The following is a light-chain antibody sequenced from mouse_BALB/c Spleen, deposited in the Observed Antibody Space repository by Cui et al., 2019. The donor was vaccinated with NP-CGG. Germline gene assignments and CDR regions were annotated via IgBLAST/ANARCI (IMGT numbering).Light chain of an antibody. V-gene: IGLV1*01. Sequence: QAVVTHESAFTISPGETVTLTCRSSTGAVTTSNYANWVQEKPDHLFTGLIGGTNNRAPGVPARFSGSLIGDKAALTITGAQTEDEAIYFCALWYSNHWVFGGGTKLTVL. CDR3: ALWYSNHWV. CDR2: GTN. J-gene: IGLJ1*01. CDR1: TGAVTTSNY.